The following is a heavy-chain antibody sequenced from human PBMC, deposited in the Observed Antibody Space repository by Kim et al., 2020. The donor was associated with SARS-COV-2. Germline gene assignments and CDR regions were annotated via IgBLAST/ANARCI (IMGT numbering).Heavy chain of an antibody. V-gene: IGHV3-23*01. D-gene: IGHD2-21*02. CDR2: ISGDGSRT. J-gene: IGHJ4*02. Sequence: GGSLRLSCAASGFTFSTYAMSWIRQPPGKGLEWVSSISGDGSRTYYADSVKGRFSISRDNSRDTLSLQVNSLRAEDTALYYCARFSNCGGDCPLDYWGQGTLVTVSS. CDR1: GFTFSTYA. CDR3: ARFSNCGGDCPLDY.